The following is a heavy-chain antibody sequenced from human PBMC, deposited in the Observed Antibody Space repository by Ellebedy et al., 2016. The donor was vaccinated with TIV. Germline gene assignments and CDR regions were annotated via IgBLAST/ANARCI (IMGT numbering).Heavy chain of an antibody. Sequence: ASVKVSCXASGYSISTYDIAWVRQAPGQGLVWMGWISGYNGNTNYAQNFQGRVTMTRNTSISTAYMELSSLRSEDTAVYYCARTKVRGVPGFDYWGQGTLVTVSS. CDR1: GYSISTYD. V-gene: IGHV1-8*02. D-gene: IGHD3-10*01. J-gene: IGHJ4*02. CDR2: ISGYNGNT. CDR3: ARTKVRGVPGFDY.